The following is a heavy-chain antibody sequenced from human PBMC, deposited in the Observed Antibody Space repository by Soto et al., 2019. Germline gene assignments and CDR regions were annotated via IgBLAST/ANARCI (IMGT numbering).Heavy chain of an antibody. CDR3: VRSGDYRSGSYWYFFDY. J-gene: IGHJ4*02. CDR2: INWNGGSK. Sequence: PGGSLRLSCAASGFTFDEYALTWVRQAPGKGLEWVAGINWNGGSKGYADSVKGRFTISRDNAKSSLYLQLNSLRAEDTALYYCVRSGDYRSGSYWYFFDYWGQGALVTVSS. V-gene: IGHV3-20*04. D-gene: IGHD3-10*01. CDR1: GFTFDEYA.